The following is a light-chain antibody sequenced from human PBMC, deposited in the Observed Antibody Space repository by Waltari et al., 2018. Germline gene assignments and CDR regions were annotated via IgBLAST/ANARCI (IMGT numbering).Light chain of an antibody. CDR3: LHYNSYPRT. V-gene: IGKV1-5*03. Sequence: DIQMTQSPSTLSASVGDRVNITCRASQSISSWFAWYQQKPGKAPKLLIYKASSLETGVPSRFSGSGSGTEFTLTISSLQSDDFATFYCLHYNSYPRTFGQGTKVEIK. J-gene: IGKJ1*01. CDR2: KAS. CDR1: QSISSW.